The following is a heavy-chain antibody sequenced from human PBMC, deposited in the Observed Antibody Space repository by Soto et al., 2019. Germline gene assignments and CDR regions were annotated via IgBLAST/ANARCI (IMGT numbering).Heavy chain of an antibody. CDR3: ARGLAVPVGPLDY. CDR2: TYYRSKWYN. CDR1: GDSVSSNSAA. J-gene: IGHJ4*02. V-gene: IGHV6-1*01. D-gene: IGHD6-19*01. Sequence: PSQTLSLTCAISGDSVSSNSAAWNWIRPSPSRGLEWLGRTYYRSKWYNDYAVSVKSRITINPDTSKNQFSLQLNSVTPEDTAVYYCARGLAVPVGPLDYWGQGTLVTVSS.